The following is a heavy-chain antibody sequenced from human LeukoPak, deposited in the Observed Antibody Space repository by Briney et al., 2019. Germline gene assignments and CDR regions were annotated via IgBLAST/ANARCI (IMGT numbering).Heavy chain of an antibody. CDR1: GGTFSSYA. CDR2: VIPIFGTA. V-gene: IGHV1-69*05. Sequence: SVKVSCKASGGTFSSYAISWVRQAPGQGLEWMGRVIPIFGTANYAQKFQGRVTITTDESTSTAYMELSSLRSEDTAVYYCARDPSAPDFVDYWGQGTLVTVSS. CDR3: ARDPSAPDFVDY. D-gene: IGHD1-14*01. J-gene: IGHJ4*02.